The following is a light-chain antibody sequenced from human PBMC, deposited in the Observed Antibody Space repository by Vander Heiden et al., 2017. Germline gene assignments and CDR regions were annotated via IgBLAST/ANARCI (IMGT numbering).Light chain of an antibody. CDR2: LGS. CDR3: MQALQTPT. J-gene: IGKJ2*01. V-gene: IGKV2-28*01. Sequence: IVMTRSLRSLPVTPGEPAPIPCRPSQSLLHSQGCNYVGWYLQKPWQSPQPLIYLGSDRASGVPDRFSGSGSGTDFTLKIIRVEAGDVGVSYCMQALQTPTFGQGTKLXIK. CDR1: QSLLHSQGCNY.